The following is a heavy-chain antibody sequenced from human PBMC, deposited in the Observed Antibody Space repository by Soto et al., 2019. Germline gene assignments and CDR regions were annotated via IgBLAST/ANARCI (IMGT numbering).Heavy chain of an antibody. Sequence: QVQLVQSGDEVRKPGSSVKVSCKASGYIFVNYGIAWVRQAPGQGLEWMGWISPYSGSTHYASKVQGRLTMTTDTATSTAYMDLVSLTSDDTAVYYCGMVDNYVTPTPQDVWGQGTTVTVSS. V-gene: IGHV1-18*01. J-gene: IGHJ6*02. CDR3: GMVDNYVTPTPQDV. CDR2: ISPYSGST. CDR1: GYIFVNYG. D-gene: IGHD3-16*01.